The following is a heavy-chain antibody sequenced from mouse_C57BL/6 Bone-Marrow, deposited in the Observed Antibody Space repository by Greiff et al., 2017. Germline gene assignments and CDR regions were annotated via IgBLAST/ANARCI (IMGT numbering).Heavy chain of an antibody. CDR1: GYTFTSYG. J-gene: IGHJ2*01. CDR2: IYPRSGNT. CDR3: ARLGLDCDDFDY. Sequence: QVQLQQSGAELARPGASVKLSCKASGYTFTSYGISWVKQRTGQGLEWIGEIYPRSGNTYYNEKFKGKATLTADKSSSTAYMELRSLTSEDSAVLFCARLGLDCDDFDYWGQGTTLTVSS. V-gene: IGHV1-81*01.